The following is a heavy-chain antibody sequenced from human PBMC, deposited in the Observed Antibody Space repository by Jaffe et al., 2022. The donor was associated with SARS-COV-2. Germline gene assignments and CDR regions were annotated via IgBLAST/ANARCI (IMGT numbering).Heavy chain of an antibody. J-gene: IGHJ6*02. CDR3: ASGPAVGGVLGTSTHYRRDYYFAMDV. V-gene: IGHV1-18*01. Sequence: QVQLMQSGAEVKEPGASVKVSCQASGYMLTNYGISWLRQAPGQGLEWLGWISIYNGKTHYSQSLQDRLKVTTEADAPSSLVYMELRSLKSDDTAVYYCASGPAVGGVLGTSTHYRRDYYFAMDVWGQGTTVTVSS. D-gene: IGHD4-4*01. CDR1: GYMLTNYG. CDR2: ISIYNGKT.